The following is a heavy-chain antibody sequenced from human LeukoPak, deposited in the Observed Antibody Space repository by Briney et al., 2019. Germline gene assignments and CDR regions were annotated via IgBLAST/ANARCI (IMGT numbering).Heavy chain of an antibody. CDR3: ARERGYSSSWSNAFDI. Sequence: SETLSLTCTVSGGSISSYYWSWIRQRPGQGMEWIGYGYYSGSTNYNPSLNSRVTISVDTYKNQFSLKLSSVTAADTAVCCCARERGYSSSWSNAFDIWGQGTIGTVSS. J-gene: IGHJ3*02. CDR2: GYYSGST. CDR1: GGSISSYY. D-gene: IGHD6-13*01. V-gene: IGHV4-59*01.